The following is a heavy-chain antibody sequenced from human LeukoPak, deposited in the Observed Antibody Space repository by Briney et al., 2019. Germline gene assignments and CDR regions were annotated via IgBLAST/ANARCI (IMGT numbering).Heavy chain of an antibody. V-gene: IGHV3-23*01. CDR2: INGSGEST. Sequence: GGSLRLSCAASGFTFTTYAMIWVRQAPGKGLEWLSGINGSGESTYYADSVKGRFTISRDNSKNTLYLQMDSLRVEDTALYYCAKGSGPHHFNRFDSWGQGTLVIVSS. D-gene: IGHD6-19*01. J-gene: IGHJ5*01. CDR1: GFTFTTYA. CDR3: AKGSGPHHFNRFDS.